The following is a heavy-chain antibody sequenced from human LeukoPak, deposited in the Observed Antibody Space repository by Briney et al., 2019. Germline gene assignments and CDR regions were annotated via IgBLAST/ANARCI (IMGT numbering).Heavy chain of an antibody. V-gene: IGHV4-59*01. CDR3: ASATVTTWYNWFDP. Sequence: GYIYYSGSTNYNPSLKSRVTISVDTSKNQFSLKLSSVTAADTAVYYCASATVTTWYNWFDPWGQGTLVTVSS. J-gene: IGHJ5*02. D-gene: IGHD4-11*01. CDR2: IYYSGST.